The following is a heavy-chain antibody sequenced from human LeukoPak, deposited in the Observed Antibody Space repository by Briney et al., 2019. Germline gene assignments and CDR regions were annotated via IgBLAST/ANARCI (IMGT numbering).Heavy chain of an antibody. CDR2: INHSGST. CDR3: ARGRIYSKGYYYYYYYMDV. CDR1: GGSFRGYY. J-gene: IGHJ6*03. D-gene: IGHD4-11*01. Sequence: KASETLSLTCAVYGGSFRGYYWSWIRQPPGKGLEWIGEINHSGSTNYNPSLKSRVTISVDTSKNQFSPKLSSVTAADTAVYYCARGRIYSKGYYYYYYYMDVWGKGTTVTVSS. V-gene: IGHV4-34*01.